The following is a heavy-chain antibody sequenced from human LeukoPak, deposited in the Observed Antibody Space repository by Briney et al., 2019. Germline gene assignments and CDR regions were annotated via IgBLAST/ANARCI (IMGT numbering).Heavy chain of an antibody. CDR1: GGSISSSSYY. CDR3: ARHEGLRLGELSFGPWFDP. CDR2: IYYSGST. D-gene: IGHD3-16*02. Sequence: PSETLSLTCTVSGGSISSSSYYWGWIRQPPGKGLEWIGSIYYSGSTYYNPSLKSRVTISVDTSKNQFSLKLGSVTAADTAVYYCARHEGLRLGELSFGPWFDPWGQGTLVTVSS. J-gene: IGHJ5*02. V-gene: IGHV4-39*01.